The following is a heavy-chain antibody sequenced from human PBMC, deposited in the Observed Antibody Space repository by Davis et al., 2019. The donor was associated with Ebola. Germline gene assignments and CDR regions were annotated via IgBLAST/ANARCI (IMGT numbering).Heavy chain of an antibody. J-gene: IGHJ6*02. CDR1: GGSISSYY. CDR3: ARTNKFYCTGGVCYTPRNWGMDV. D-gene: IGHD2-8*02. CDR2: IYYSGST. V-gene: IGHV4-59*01. Sequence: SETLSLTCTVSGGSISSYYWSWIRQPPGKGLEWIGYIYYSGSTNYNPSLKSRVTISVDTSKNQFSLKLSSVTAADTAVYYCARTNKFYCTGGVCYTPRNWGMDVWGQGTTVTVSS.